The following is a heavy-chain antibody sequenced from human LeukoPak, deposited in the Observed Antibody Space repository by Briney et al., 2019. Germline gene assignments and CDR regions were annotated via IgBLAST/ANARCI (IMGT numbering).Heavy chain of an antibody. Sequence: GGSLRLSCAASGFTFSSYGMHWVRQAPGKGLEWVAVISYDGSNKYYADSVKGRFTISRDNSKNTLYLQMNSLRAEDTAVYYCAKDSKNVLLWFGESIIPHHFDYWGQGTLVTASS. V-gene: IGHV3-30*18. D-gene: IGHD3-10*01. CDR1: GFTFSSYG. CDR3: AKDSKNVLLWFGESIIPHHFDY. CDR2: ISYDGSNK. J-gene: IGHJ4*02.